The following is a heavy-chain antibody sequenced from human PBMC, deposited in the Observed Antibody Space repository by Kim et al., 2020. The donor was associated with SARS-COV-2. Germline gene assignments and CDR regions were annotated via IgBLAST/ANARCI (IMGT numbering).Heavy chain of an antibody. V-gene: IGHV4-4*02. CDR3: ARVTVCSGGSCYGNWFDP. Sequence: SETLSLTCAVSGGSISSSNWWSWVRQPPGKGLEWIGEIYHSGSTNYNPSLKSRVTISVDKSKNQFSLKLSSVTAADTAVYYCARVTVCSGGSCYGNWFDPWGQGTLVTVSS. CDR2: IYHSGST. CDR1: GGSISSSNW. D-gene: IGHD2-15*01. J-gene: IGHJ5*02.